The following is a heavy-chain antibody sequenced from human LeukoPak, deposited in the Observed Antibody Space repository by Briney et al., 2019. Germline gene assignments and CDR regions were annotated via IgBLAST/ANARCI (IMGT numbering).Heavy chain of an antibody. CDR2: IYYSGST. J-gene: IGHJ4*02. V-gene: IGHV4-39*01. CDR1: GGSISSSSYY. Sequence: SETLSLTCTVSGGSISSSSYYWGWIRQPPGKGLEWIGSIYYSGSTYYNPSLKSRVTISVDTSKNQFSLKLSSVTAADTAVYYCARKQWLVIDYWGQGTLVTVSS. CDR3: ARKQWLVIDY. D-gene: IGHD6-19*01.